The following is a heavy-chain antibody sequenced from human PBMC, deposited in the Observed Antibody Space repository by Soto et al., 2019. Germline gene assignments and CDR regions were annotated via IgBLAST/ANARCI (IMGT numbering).Heavy chain of an antibody. J-gene: IGHJ3*01. D-gene: IGHD1-26*01. V-gene: IGHV3-33*01. Sequence: GGSLRLSCAASGFTFSSYGMHWVRQAPGKGLEWVAVIWYDGSNKYYADSVKGRFTISRDNSKNTLYLQMNSLRAEDTAVYYCARDRVVGAPDAFDLWGQGTMVTVSS. CDR1: GFTFSSYG. CDR3: ARDRVVGAPDAFDL. CDR2: IWYDGSNK.